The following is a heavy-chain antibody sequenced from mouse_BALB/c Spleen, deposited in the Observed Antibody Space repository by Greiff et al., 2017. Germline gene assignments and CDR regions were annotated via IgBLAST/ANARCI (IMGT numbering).Heavy chain of an antibody. CDR2: ISSGGSYT. Sequence: EVQVVESGGDLVKPGGSLKLSCAASGFTFSSYGMSWVRQTPDKRLEWVATISSGGSYTYYPDSVKGRFTISRDNAKNTLYLQMSSLKSEDTAMYYCARHQTTATSYAMDYWGQGTSVTVSS. J-gene: IGHJ4*01. V-gene: IGHV5-6*01. CDR1: GFTFSSYG. D-gene: IGHD1-2*01. CDR3: ARHQTTATSYAMDY.